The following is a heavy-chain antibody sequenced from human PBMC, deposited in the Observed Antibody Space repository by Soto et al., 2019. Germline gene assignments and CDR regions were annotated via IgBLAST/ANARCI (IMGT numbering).Heavy chain of an antibody. D-gene: IGHD3-10*01. J-gene: IGHJ4*02. CDR3: ARGIYFGSARYYFDY. CDR2: ISDTGDST. Sequence: GGSLRLSCVASGFTFKTYYMHWVRQAPGKGPEYVSAISDTGDSTYYADSVKGRFTVSRDNSKNTMYLQMGSLRVEDMAFYYCARGIYFGSARYYFDYWGQGALVTVSS. V-gene: IGHV3-64*02. CDR1: GFTFKTYY.